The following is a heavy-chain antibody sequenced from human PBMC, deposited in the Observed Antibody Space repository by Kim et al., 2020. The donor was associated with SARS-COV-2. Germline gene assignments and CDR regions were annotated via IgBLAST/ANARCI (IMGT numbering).Heavy chain of an antibody. Sequence: GGSLRLSCAASGFTFSSYSMNWVRQAPGKGLEWVSYISSSSSTIYYADSVKGRFTISRDNAKNSLYLQMNSLRDEDTAVYYCARDRAITMVRGVPYYYYGMDVWGQGTTVTVSS. V-gene: IGHV3-48*02. CDR2: ISSSSSTI. D-gene: IGHD3-10*01. CDR1: GFTFSSYS. J-gene: IGHJ6*02. CDR3: ARDRAITMVRGVPYYYYGMDV.